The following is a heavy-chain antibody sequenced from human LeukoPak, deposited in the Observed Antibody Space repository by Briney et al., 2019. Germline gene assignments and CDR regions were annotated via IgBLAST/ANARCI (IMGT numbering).Heavy chain of an antibody. J-gene: IGHJ5*02. D-gene: IGHD4-17*01. Sequence: SETLSLTCTVSGGSISSGGYYWSWIRQHPGKGLEWIGYIYYSGSTYYNPSLKSRVTISVDTSKNQFSLKLSSVTAADTAVYYCARAVVDDYGDPNWFDPWGRGTLVTVSS. CDR2: IYYSGST. V-gene: IGHV4-31*03. CDR1: GGSISSGGYY. CDR3: ARAVVDDYGDPNWFDP.